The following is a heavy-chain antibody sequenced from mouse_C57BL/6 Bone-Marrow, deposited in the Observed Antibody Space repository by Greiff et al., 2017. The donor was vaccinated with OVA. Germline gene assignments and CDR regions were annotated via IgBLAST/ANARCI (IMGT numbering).Heavy chain of an antibody. CDR3: AREEDWVSNDY. J-gene: IGHJ2*01. V-gene: IGHV1-81*01. CDR1: GYTFTSYG. CDR2: IYPRSGNT. Sequence: QVQLKQSGAELARPGASVKLSCKASGYTFTSYGISWVKQRTGQGLEWIGEIYPRSGNTYYNEKFKGKATLTADKSSSTAYMELRSLTSEDSAVYFCAREEDWVSNDYWGQGTTLTVSS. D-gene: IGHD4-1*01.